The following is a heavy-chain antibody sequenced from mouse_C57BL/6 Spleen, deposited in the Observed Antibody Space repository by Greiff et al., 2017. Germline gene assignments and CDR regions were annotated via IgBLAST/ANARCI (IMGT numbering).Heavy chain of an antibody. V-gene: IGHV1-64*01. CDR3: ARCYGSSYYAMDY. CDR2: IHPNSGST. Sequence: QVQLKQPGAELVKPGASVKLSCKASGYTFTSYWMHWVKQRPGQGLEWIGMIHPNSGSTNYNEKFKSKATLTVDKSSSTAYMQLSSLTSEDSAVYYCARCYGSSYYAMDYWGQGTSVTVSS. D-gene: IGHD1-1*01. CDR1: GYTFTSYW. J-gene: IGHJ4*01.